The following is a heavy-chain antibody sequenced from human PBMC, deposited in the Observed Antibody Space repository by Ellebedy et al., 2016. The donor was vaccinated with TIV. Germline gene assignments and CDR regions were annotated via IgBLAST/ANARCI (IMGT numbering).Heavy chain of an antibody. CDR3: AHISRDAFDI. D-gene: IGHD3-3*02. CDR2: IDWDDDT. Sequence: SGPTLVKPTQTLTLTCTFSGFSFSTSGMCVSWIRQPPGKALEWLARIDWDDDTFYSTSLKTRLTISKDTSKNQVVLTMTVMDPADTATYYCAHISRDAFDIWGQGTMVTVSS. CDR1: GFSFSTSGMC. V-gene: IGHV2-70*17. J-gene: IGHJ3*02.